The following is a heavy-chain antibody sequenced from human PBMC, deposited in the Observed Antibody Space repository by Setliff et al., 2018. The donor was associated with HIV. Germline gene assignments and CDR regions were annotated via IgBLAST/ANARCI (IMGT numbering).Heavy chain of an antibody. Sequence: PSETLSLTCTVSGASFIRSRYYWGWIRQPAGKGLEWIGHVYTTGSASYNPSLESRVTILEALSKNQSSLNLDSVTAADTAVYFCARALAGGSGWNYFDLWGPGTLVTVSS. CDR3: ARALAGGSGWNYFDL. J-gene: IGHJ4*02. D-gene: IGHD6-19*01. V-gene: IGHV4-61*09. CDR1: GASFIRSRYY. CDR2: VYTTGSA.